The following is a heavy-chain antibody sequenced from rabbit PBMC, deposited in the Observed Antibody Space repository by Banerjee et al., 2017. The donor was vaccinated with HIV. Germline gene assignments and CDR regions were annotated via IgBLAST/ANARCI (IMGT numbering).Heavy chain of an antibody. D-gene: IGHD4-1*01. V-gene: IGHV1S40*01. Sequence: QSLEESGGDLVKPGASLTLTCTASGFSFSYNVMCWVRQAPGKGLEWIACIYTGSSGSTVYATWAKGRFTISRTSSTTVALQMTSLTAADTATYFCARDLAGVIGWNFDLWGPGTLVTVS. CDR1: GFSFSYNV. CDR3: ARDLAGVIGWNFDL. J-gene: IGHJ4*01. CDR2: IYTGSSGST.